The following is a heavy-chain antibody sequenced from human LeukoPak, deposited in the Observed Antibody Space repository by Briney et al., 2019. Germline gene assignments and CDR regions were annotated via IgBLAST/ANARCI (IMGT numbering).Heavy chain of an antibody. V-gene: IGHV1-69*13. D-gene: IGHD1-1*01. CDR3: AISSKLERPYY. CDR2: IIPIFGTA. Sequence: SVKVSCKVSGYTLTELSMHWVRQAPGKGLEWMGGIIPIFGTANYAQKFQGRVTITADESTSTAYMELSSLRSEDTAVYYCAISSKLERPYYWGQGTLVTVSS. CDR1: GYTLTELS. J-gene: IGHJ4*02.